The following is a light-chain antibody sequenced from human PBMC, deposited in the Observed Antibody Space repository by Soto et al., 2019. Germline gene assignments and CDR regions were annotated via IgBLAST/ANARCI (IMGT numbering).Light chain of an antibody. CDR1: QGISNY. CDR2: AAS. CDR3: QKYNSPPWT. V-gene: IGKV1-27*01. J-gene: IGKJ1*01. Sequence: NQMTQSPSSLSASVGDRVTITCRASQGISNYLAWYQQKPGKVPKLLIYAASTLHSGVPSRFSGSGSGTEFTLTISSLQSEDVATYYCQKYNSPPWTFGQGTKVEIK.